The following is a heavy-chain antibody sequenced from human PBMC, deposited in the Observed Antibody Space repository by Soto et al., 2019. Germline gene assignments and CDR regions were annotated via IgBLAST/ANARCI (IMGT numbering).Heavy chain of an antibody. Sequence: GASVKVSCKASGGTFSTYAIDWVRQAPGQGLEWMGGIIPLFGTAKYAQNFQGRITITADESTNTAYMELRSLSAEDTALYYCARGSEDLTSNFDYWGQGTLVTVSS. CDR3: ARGSEDLTSNFDY. CDR1: GGTFSTYA. V-gene: IGHV1-69*13. CDR2: IIPLFGTA. J-gene: IGHJ4*02.